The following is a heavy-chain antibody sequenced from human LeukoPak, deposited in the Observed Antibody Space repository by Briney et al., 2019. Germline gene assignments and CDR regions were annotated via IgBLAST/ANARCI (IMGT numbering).Heavy chain of an antibody. D-gene: IGHD3-3*01. CDR3: ARGGRFYGAFDI. CDR2: IIPIFGTA. V-gene: IGHV1-69*13. Sequence: ASVKVSCKASGGTFSSYAISWVRQAPGQGLEWMGGIIPIFGTANYAQKFQGRVTITADESTSTAYMELSSLRSEDTAAYYCARGGRFYGAFDIWGQGTMVTVSS. J-gene: IGHJ3*02. CDR1: GGTFSSYA.